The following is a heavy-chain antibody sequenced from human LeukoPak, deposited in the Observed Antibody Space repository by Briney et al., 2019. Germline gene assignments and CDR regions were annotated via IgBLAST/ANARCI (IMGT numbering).Heavy chain of an antibody. D-gene: IGHD4-17*01. CDR3: AKCSTVTGAFDI. J-gene: IGHJ3*02. Sequence: GGSLRLSCAASGFTFSSYSMNWVRQAPGKGLEWVSSISSSSSHIYYADSVKGRFTISRDNAKNSLYLQMNSLRAEDMALYYCAKCSTVTGAFDIWGQGTMVTVSS. CDR1: GFTFSSYS. V-gene: IGHV3-21*04. CDR2: ISSSSSHI.